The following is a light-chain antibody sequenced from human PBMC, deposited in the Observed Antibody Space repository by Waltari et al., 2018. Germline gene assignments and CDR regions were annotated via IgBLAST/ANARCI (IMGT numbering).Light chain of an antibody. J-gene: IGLJ2*01. CDR2: GAN. CDR3: CSYLGSNTWV. V-gene: IGLV2-23*01. Sequence: QSALTQPASVSGSPGQSITISCTGTSSGVGNYDLVSWYQPHPGRAPKLIIYGANERPSGFSNRFSGSKSGIAASLTISGLQAEDEADYYCCSYLGSNTWVFGGGTKLTVL. CDR1: SSGVGNYDL.